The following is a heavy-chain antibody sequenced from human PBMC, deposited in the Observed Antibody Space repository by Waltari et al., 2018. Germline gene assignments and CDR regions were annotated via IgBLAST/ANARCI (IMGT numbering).Heavy chain of an antibody. J-gene: IGHJ6*02. D-gene: IGHD4-4*01. Sequence: QVQLVQSGAEVKKPGASVKVSCKASGYTFTSYGISWVRQAPGQGLEWMGWISAYNGNTNDDQKSQCRVTMTTDTSTRTAYMELRSLRSDDTAVYYCARDRQFTTSGLYYYYYGMDVWGQGTTVTVSS. CDR3: ARDRQFTTSGLYYYYYGMDV. V-gene: IGHV1-18*04. CDR2: ISAYNGNT. CDR1: GYTFTSYG.